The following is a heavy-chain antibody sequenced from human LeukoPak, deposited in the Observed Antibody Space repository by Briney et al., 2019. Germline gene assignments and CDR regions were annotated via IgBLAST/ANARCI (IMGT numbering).Heavy chain of an antibody. V-gene: IGHV1-2*06. Sequence: ASVKVSCTASGYTFTGYYMHWVRQAPGQGLEWMGRINPNSGGTNLAQKFQGRVTMTRDTSISTAYMELSKMRSDDTAVYYCATFSPNVDYWGQGTLVTVSS. CDR3: ATFSPNVDY. CDR1: GYTFTGYY. J-gene: IGHJ4*02. CDR2: INPNSGGT.